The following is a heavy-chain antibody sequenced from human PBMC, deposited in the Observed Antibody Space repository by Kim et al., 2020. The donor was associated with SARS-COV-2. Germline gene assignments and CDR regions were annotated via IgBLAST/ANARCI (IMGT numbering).Heavy chain of an antibody. CDR3: ARVGVSSFPYDYGDYPFDY. Sequence: GGSLRLSCAASGFTFSSYSMNWVRQAPGKGLEWVSSISSSSSYIYYADSVKGRFTISRDNAKNSLYLQMNSLRAEDTAVYYCARVGVSSFPYDYGDYPFDYWGQGTLVTVSS. J-gene: IGHJ4*02. V-gene: IGHV3-21*01. CDR1: GFTFSSYS. D-gene: IGHD4-17*01. CDR2: ISSSSSYI.